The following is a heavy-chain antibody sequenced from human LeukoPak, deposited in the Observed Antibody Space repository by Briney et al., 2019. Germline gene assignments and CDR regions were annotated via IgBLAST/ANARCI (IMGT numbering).Heavy chain of an antibody. CDR3: ARQTPSPDLIWFGETNFDY. J-gene: IGHJ4*02. D-gene: IGHD3-10*01. CDR2: IYYSGST. V-gene: IGHV4-39*07. CDR1: GGSISNSSYY. Sequence: SETLSLTCTVSGGSISNSSYYWGWIRQPPGKGLEWIGSIYYSGSTYYNPSLKSRVTISVDTSKNQFSLKLSSVTAADTAVYYCARQTPSPDLIWFGETNFDYWGQGTLVTVSS.